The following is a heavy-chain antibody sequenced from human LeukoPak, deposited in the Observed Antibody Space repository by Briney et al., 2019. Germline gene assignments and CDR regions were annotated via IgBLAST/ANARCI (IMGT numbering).Heavy chain of an antibody. CDR2: IDPSDSYT. Sequence: GESLKISCKGSGYSFTSYWISWVRQMPGKGLEWMGRIDPSDSYTNYSPSFQGHVTISADKSISTAYLQWSSLKASDTAMYYCAIPPRFQDTAGGTTWPYYYGMDVWGQGTTVTVSS. D-gene: IGHD5-18*01. J-gene: IGHJ6*02. V-gene: IGHV5-10-1*01. CDR1: GYSFTSYW. CDR3: AIPPRFQDTAGGTTWPYYYGMDV.